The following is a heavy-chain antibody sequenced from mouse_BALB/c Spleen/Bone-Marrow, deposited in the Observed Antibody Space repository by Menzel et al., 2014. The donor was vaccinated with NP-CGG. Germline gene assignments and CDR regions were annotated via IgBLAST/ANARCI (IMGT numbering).Heavy chain of an antibody. CDR3: ARGYSNNYAMDY. Sequence: VQVVESGAELVRPGVSVKISCKGSGYTFTDYAMHWVKQSHAESLEWIGVINTYFGDISYNQKFKGKATIAVDKTSRTVYMELARLTAEDSAIYYCARGYSNNYAMDYWGQGTSVPVSS. V-gene: IGHV1S137*01. J-gene: IGHJ4*01. CDR2: INTYFGDI. D-gene: IGHD2-5*01. CDR1: GYTFTDYA.